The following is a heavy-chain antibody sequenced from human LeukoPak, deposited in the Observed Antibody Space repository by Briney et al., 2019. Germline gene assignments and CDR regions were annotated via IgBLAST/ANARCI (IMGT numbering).Heavy chain of an antibody. CDR1: GGTFSSYA. D-gene: IGHD5-18*01. J-gene: IGHJ6*03. V-gene: IGHV1-69*06. CDR2: IIPIFGTA. CDR3: ARAIGYSYGPYYYYMDV. Sequence: ASVKFSCKASGGTFSSYAISWVRQAPGQGLEWMGGIIPIFGTANYAQKFQGRVTITADKSTSTAYMELSSLRSEDTAVYYCARAIGYSYGPYYYYMDVWGKGTTVTVSS.